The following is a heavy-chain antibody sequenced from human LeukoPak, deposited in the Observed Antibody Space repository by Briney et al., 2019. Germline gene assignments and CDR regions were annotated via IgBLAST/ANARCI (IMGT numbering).Heavy chain of an antibody. J-gene: IGHJ5*02. CDR3: ARDRGDYGDYHGLWFDP. Sequence: KPSETLSLTCTVSGGSISSYYWSWIRQPTGKGLEWIGYIYYSGSTNYNPSLKSRVTISVDTSKNQFSLKLSSVTAADTAVYYCARDRGDYGDYHGLWFDPWGQGTLVTVSS. CDR2: IYYSGST. V-gene: IGHV4-59*01. D-gene: IGHD4-17*01. CDR1: GGSISSYY.